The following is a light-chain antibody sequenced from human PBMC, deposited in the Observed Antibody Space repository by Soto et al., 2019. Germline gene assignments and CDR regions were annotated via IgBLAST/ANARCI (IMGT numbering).Light chain of an antibody. CDR2: DGS. CDR1: QNLHSF. CDR3: QQRTRWPMT. J-gene: IGKJ5*01. Sequence: ELVLTQSPTTPSVSPGEIVTLSCRASQNLHSFLNWYQQRPGQAPRPLIYDGSKRAAGVPARISGDGSGTDYTLTISSLEPEDCAVDYCQQRTRWPMTFGQGTRLDIK. V-gene: IGKV3-11*01.